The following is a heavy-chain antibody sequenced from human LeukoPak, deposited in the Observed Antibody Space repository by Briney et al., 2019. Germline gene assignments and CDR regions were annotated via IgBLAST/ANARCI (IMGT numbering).Heavy chain of an antibody. Sequence: GGSLRLSCATSGFTFDSYSMSWVCQAPGKGLEWVSSIDGSRGNTYHADSVKGRFTISRDTSKNTLYLQMNSLRVEDTAKYYCAKLGGFDILTGIDHWGQGTLVTVSS. V-gene: IGHV3-23*01. J-gene: IGHJ4*02. D-gene: IGHD3-9*01. CDR3: AKLGGFDILTGIDH. CDR2: IDGSRGNT. CDR1: GFTFDSYS.